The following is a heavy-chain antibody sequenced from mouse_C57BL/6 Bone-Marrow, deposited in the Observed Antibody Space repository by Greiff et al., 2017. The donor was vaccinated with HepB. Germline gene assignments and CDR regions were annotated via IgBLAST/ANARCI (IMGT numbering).Heavy chain of an antibody. CDR2: IDPSDSYT. CDR1: GYTFTSYW. CDR3: ARSAITRFAY. V-gene: IGHV1-69*01. J-gene: IGHJ3*01. D-gene: IGHD2-4*01. Sequence: VQLQQPGAELVMPGASVKLSCKASGYTFTSYWMHWVKQRPGQGLEWIGEIDPSDSYTNYNQKFKGKSTFTVDKSSSTAYMQLSSLTSEDSAVYYCARSAITRFAYWGQGTLVTVSA.